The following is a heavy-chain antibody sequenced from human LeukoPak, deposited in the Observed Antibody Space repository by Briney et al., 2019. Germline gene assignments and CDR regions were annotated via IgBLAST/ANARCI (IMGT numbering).Heavy chain of an antibody. CDR3: TRQSGNTTWYNDWFDP. J-gene: IGHJ5*02. Sequence: GESLKISCAASGFTFSDSAIHWVRQASGKGLEWVGRIRSKANSYATTFAASVKGRFIISRDDSKNTAYLQMIDLETEDTAVYYCTRQSGNTTWYNDWFDPWGQGTLVTVSS. CDR2: IRSKANSYAT. CDR1: GFTFSDSA. V-gene: IGHV3-73*01. D-gene: IGHD1-1*01.